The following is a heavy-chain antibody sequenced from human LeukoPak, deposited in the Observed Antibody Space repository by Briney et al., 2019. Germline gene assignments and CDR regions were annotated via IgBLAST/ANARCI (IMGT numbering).Heavy chain of an antibody. CDR3: ARDEDTAMVNYYYGMDV. CDR2: IIPMLGIA. Sequence: SVKVSCKASGGTFSSYAISWVRQAPGQGLEWMGRIIPMLGIANYAQNFQGRVTITADKTTSTAYMELSSLRSEDTAVYYCARDEDTAMVNYYYGMDVWGQGTTVTVS. D-gene: IGHD5-18*01. V-gene: IGHV1-69*04. J-gene: IGHJ6*02. CDR1: GGTFSSYA.